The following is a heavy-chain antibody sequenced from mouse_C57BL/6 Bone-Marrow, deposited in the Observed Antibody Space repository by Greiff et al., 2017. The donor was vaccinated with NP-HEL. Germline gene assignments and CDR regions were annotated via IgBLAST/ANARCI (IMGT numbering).Heavy chain of an antibody. V-gene: IGHV5-6*01. D-gene: IGHD1-1*01. CDR2: ISSGGSYT. CDR1: GFTFSSYG. J-gene: IGHJ4*01. Sequence: EVHLVESGGDLVKPGGSLKLSCAASGFTFSSYGMSWVRQTPDKRLEWVATISSGGSYTYYPDSVKGRFTISRDNAKNTLYLQMSSLKSEDTAMYYCARRSYGSSYNAMDYWGQGTSVTVSS. CDR3: ARRSYGSSYNAMDY.